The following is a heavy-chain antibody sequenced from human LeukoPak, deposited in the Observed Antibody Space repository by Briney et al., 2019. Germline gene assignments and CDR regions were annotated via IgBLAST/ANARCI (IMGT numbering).Heavy chain of an antibody. CDR1: GGSISSYY. CDR2: IYYSGST. D-gene: IGHD3-22*01. J-gene: IGHJ5*02. V-gene: IGHV4-59*08. CDR3: ARQAYYYDTGA. Sequence: PSKTLSLTCTVSGGSISSYYWSWIRQPPGKGLEWIGYIYYSGSTNYNPSLKSRVTISVDTSKNQFSLKLSSVTASDTAVYYCARQAYYYDTGAWGQGTLVTVSS.